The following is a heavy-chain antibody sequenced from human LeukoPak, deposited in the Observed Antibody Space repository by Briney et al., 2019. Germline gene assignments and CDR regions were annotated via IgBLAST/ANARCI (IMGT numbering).Heavy chain of an antibody. V-gene: IGHV1-8*02. CDR1: GYTFTGYY. Sequence: ASVKVSCKASGYTFTGYYMHWVRQAPGQGLEWMGWINPNSGNTGYAQKFQGRVTMTRNTSISTAYMELSSLRSEDTAVYYCARGDYYYGMDVWGQGTTVTVSS. CDR2: INPNSGNT. J-gene: IGHJ6*02. CDR3: ARGDYYYGMDV.